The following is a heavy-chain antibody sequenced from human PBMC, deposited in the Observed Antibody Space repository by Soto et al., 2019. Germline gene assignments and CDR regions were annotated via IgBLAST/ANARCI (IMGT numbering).Heavy chain of an antibody. CDR3: ARSNPSRPDY. V-gene: IGHV4-34*02. CDR2: VSHSGTT. CDR1: GGSFSGYY. J-gene: IGHJ4*02. D-gene: IGHD6-6*01. Sequence: QVQLQQRGARLLKPSETLSLTCGVYGGSFSGYYWSWIRQPPGKELEWIGEVSHSGTTNYNPSLKSRVAISVDTSKNHFSLKVSSVTAADTGVYYCARSNPSRPDYWGQGTLVTVSS.